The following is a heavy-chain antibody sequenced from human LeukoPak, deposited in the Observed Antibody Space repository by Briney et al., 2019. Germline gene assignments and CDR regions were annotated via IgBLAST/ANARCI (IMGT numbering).Heavy chain of an antibody. CDR2: IWYDGSNK. Sequence: GGSLRLSCAASGFTFSSYGMHWVRQAPGKGLEWVAVIWYDGSNKYYADSVKGRFTISRDNSKNTLYLQMNSLRVEDTAVYYCARDRGLSLVRGVIVGKYYFDYWGQGTVVTVSS. D-gene: IGHD3-10*01. J-gene: IGHJ4*02. CDR3: ARDRGLSLVRGVIVGKYYFDY. V-gene: IGHV3-33*01. CDR1: GFTFSSYG.